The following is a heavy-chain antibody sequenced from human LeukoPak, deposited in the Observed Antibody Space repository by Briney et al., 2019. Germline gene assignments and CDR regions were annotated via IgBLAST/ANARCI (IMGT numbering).Heavy chain of an antibody. CDR3: AKDIAAAGTPFFDY. Sequence: GGSLRLSCAASGFTFSSYAMSWVRQAPGKGLEWVSGISWNSGSIGYADSVKGRFTISRDNAKNSLYLQMNSLRAEDTALYYCAKDIAAAGTPFFDYWGQGTLVTVSS. J-gene: IGHJ4*02. CDR2: ISWNSGSI. CDR1: GFTFSSYA. V-gene: IGHV3-9*01. D-gene: IGHD6-13*01.